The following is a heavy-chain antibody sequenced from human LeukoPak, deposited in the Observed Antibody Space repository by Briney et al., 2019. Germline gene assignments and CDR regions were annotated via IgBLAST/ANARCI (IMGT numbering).Heavy chain of an antibody. CDR3: ARESGFYGSGSRY. D-gene: IGHD3-10*01. Sequence: ASVTVSCKASGYTFTSYDITWVRQAPGQGLEWMGWMNPNSGHTGYAQKFQGRVTMTRHTSISTAYMELSSLRSEDTAVYHCARESGFYGSGSRYWGQGTLVTVSS. CDR1: GYTFTSYD. CDR2: MNPNSGHT. V-gene: IGHV1-8*01. J-gene: IGHJ1*01.